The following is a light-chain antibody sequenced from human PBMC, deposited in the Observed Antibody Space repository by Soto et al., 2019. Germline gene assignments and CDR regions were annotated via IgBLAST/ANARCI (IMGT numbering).Light chain of an antibody. CDR2: LCS. CDR3: MQSLQTVFT. J-gene: IGKJ2*01. Sequence: DIVMTQSPLSLPVTPGEPASISCRSSQSLLRTNGDTYLDWYLQKAGQSPQLLIYLCSNRATGVPDRFSGSGSSTEFTLNISRVEAEDVGVYYCMQSLQTVFTFGQGTKLEIQ. CDR1: QSLLRTNGDTY. V-gene: IGKV2-28*01.